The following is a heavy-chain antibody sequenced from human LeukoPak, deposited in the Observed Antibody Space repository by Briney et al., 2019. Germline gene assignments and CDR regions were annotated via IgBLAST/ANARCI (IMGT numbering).Heavy chain of an antibody. CDR2: ISGSASRT. Sequence: GGSLRLSCAASGITFSSYGMSWVRPAPGKGLEWVSAISGSASRTFFADSVKGRFTISRDNSKDTLYLHMNSLRAEDTAVYYCVRVGNCGSGCYSRYYFDYWGQGTLVTVSS. V-gene: IGHV3-23*01. J-gene: IGHJ4*02. CDR1: GITFSSYG. CDR3: VRVGNCGSGCYSRYYFDY. D-gene: IGHD2-21*01.